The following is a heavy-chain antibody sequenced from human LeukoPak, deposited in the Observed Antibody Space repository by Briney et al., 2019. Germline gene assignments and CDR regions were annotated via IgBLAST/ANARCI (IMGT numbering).Heavy chain of an antibody. Sequence: SETLSLTCTVSGDSISSGDYYWSWIRQPAGKGLEWIGRISSSGSTNYNPSLKSRVTISVDTSKNQFSLKLSPVTAADTAVYFCARGPYSYDSSGAFDIWGQGTMVTVSS. CDR3: ARGPYSYDSSGAFDI. J-gene: IGHJ3*02. CDR2: ISSSGST. D-gene: IGHD3-22*01. V-gene: IGHV4-61*02. CDR1: GDSISSGDYY.